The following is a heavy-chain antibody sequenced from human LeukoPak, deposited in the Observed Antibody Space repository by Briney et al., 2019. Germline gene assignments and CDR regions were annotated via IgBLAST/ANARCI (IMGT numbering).Heavy chain of an antibody. CDR3: ARDQLGALDI. V-gene: IGHV1-2*02. D-gene: IGHD3-10*01. CDR2: INPNSGGT. CDR1: GYTFTAYY. J-gene: IGHJ3*02. Sequence: VASVKVSCKASGYTFTAYYMHWVRQAPGQGLEWMGWINPNSGGTNYAQKFQGRVTMTRDTSISTAYMELSSLRSDETAVYYCARDQLGALDIWGQGTMVTVSS.